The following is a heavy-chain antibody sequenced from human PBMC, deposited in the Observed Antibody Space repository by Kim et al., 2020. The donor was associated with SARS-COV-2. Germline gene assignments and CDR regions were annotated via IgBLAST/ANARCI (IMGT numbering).Heavy chain of an antibody. CDR3: ATGGAIPSGMDV. CDR1: VYTLTELS. V-gene: IGHV1-24*01. CDR2: FDPEDGET. D-gene: IGHD2-21*01. Sequence: ASVKVSCKVSVYTLTELSMHWVRQAPGKGLEWMGGFDPEDGETIYAQKFQGRVTMTEDTSTDTAYMELSSLRSEDTAVYYCATGGAIPSGMDVWGQGTTVTVSS. J-gene: IGHJ6*02.